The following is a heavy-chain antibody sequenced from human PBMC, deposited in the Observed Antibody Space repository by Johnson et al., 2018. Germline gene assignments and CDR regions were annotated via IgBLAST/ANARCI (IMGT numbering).Heavy chain of an antibody. Sequence: VQLVQSGGGLVQPGGSXKLSCAASGFTFNYFAMHWVRQASGKGLERVGRINGHATAYAATVKGRFIIFRDDSSNTTNLHMKRQKTQDTAVYYCTKNNPGNYYYYMDFWGKGTTVTVSS. V-gene: IGHV3-73*01. CDR3: TKNNPGNYYYYMDF. D-gene: IGHD1-14*01. CDR1: GFTFNYFA. J-gene: IGHJ6*03. CDR2: INGHAT.